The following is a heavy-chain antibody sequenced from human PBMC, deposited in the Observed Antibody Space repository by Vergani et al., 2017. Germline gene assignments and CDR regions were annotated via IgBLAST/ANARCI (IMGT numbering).Heavy chain of an antibody. CDR3: ARINYYGSSGYSLTRWHNWFDP. J-gene: IGHJ5*02. CDR1: GFIFSHYW. Sequence: EVQLVESGGGLVQPGGSLRLSCAASGFIFSHYWMSWVRQAPGKGLAWVANINQDGSEKYYVDSVKGRFTISRDNAKNSLYLQMNSLIAEDTALYYCARINYYGSSGYSLTRWHNWFDPWGQGTLITFSS. D-gene: IGHD3-22*01. CDR2: INQDGSEK. V-gene: IGHV3-7*01.